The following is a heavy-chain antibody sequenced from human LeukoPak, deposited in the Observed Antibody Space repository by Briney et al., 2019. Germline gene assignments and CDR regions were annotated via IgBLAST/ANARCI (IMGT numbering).Heavy chain of an antibody. Sequence: GGSLRLSCAASGFTFSDYYMSWIRQAPGKGLEWVSYISSSGSTIYYADSVKGRFTISRDNAKNSLYLQMNSLRAEDTAVYYCARGKYSGYGERSPLDYWGQGTLVTVSS. CDR2: ISSSGSTI. V-gene: IGHV3-11*01. CDR3: ARGKYSGYGERSPLDY. CDR1: GFTFSDYY. J-gene: IGHJ4*02. D-gene: IGHD5-12*01.